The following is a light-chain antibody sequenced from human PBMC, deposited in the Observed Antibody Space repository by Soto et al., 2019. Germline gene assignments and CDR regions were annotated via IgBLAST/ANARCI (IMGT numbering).Light chain of an antibody. CDR2: GAS. V-gene: IGKV3-11*01. CDR3: QQRYNWPRT. CDR1: QSVGYD. Sequence: EIVLTQSPGTLSLSPGERATLSCRASQSVGYDLAWYQQKFGQAPRLLIYGASNRATGIPVRFSGGGSGTDFTLTISCLEPEDFAVYYCQQRYNWPRTFGQGTKLEIK. J-gene: IGKJ2*01.